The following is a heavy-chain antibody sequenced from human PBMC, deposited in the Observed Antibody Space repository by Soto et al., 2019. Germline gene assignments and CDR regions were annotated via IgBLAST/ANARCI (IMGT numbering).Heavy chain of an antibody. CDR3: ARIKGCSGGSCYPYFDY. CDR1: GFTFSSYA. V-gene: IGHV3-30-3*01. Sequence: QVQLVESGGGVVQPGRSLRLSCAASGFTFSSYAMHWVRQAPGKGLEWVAVMSYDGSNKYYADSVKGRFTISRDNSKKTLELEMNRLGAEDTAVYYCARIKGCSGGSCYPYFDYWGQGTLVTVSS. D-gene: IGHD2-15*01. J-gene: IGHJ4*02. CDR2: MSYDGSNK.